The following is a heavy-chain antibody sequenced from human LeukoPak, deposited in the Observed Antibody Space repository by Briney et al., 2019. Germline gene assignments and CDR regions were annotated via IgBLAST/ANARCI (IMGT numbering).Heavy chain of an antibody. Sequence: GASVKVSCKASGGTFSSYAISWVRQAPGQGLEWMGGIIPIFGTANYAQKFQGRVTMTRDTSTSTVYMELSSLRSGDTAVYYCATADQLRRTPLDYWGQGTLVTVSP. V-gene: IGHV1-69*05. J-gene: IGHJ4*02. CDR3: ATADQLRRTPLDY. CDR2: IIPIFGTA. CDR1: GGTFSSYA. D-gene: IGHD2-2*01.